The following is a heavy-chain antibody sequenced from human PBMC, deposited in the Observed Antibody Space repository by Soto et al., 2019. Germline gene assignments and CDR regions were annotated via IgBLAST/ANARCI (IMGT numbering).Heavy chain of an antibody. Sequence: GGSLRLSCAASGFTFSSYGMHWVRQAPGKGLEWVAVIWYDGSNKYYADSVKGRFTISRDNSKNTLYLQMNSLRAEDTAVYYCARVFADYGDSLDYWGQGTLVTVSS. CDR3: ARVFADYGDSLDY. J-gene: IGHJ4*02. D-gene: IGHD4-17*01. V-gene: IGHV3-33*08. CDR2: IWYDGSNK. CDR1: GFTFSSYG.